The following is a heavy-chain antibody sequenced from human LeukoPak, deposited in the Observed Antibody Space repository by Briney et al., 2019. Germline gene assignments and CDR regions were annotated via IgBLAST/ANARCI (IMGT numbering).Heavy chain of an antibody. Sequence: GGSLRLSCAASGFTFSSYSMNWVRQAPGKGLEWLAFLRFDGRETFYADSVKGRFTISRDNSNNILYLQMNYLRAEDAAVYYCIGATGDGGYPPFDIWGQGTLVTVSS. D-gene: IGHD2-21*02. CDR1: GFTFSSYS. V-gene: IGHV3-30*02. J-gene: IGHJ3*02. CDR2: LRFDGRET. CDR3: IGATGDGGYPPFDI.